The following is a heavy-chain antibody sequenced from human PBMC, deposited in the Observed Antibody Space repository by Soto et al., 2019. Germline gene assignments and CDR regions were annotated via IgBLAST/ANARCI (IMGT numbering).Heavy chain of an antibody. D-gene: IGHD4-17*01. CDR3: VKQMTTWTDSFFDF. V-gene: IGHV3-23*01. J-gene: IGHJ4*02. Sequence: PGGSLRLSCVASECSFSRYAMTWVRQAAGKGLQWVAGLGPDGRNTFYGESVRGRFTISRDNSRNTLYLQMSSLRAEDTAVYFCVKQMTTWTDSFFDFWGQGIQVTVSS. CDR2: LGPDGRNT. CDR1: ECSFSRYA.